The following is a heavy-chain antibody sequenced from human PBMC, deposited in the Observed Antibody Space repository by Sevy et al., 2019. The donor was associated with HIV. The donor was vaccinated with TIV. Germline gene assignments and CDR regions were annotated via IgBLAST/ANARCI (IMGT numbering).Heavy chain of an antibody. V-gene: IGHV3-23*01. Sequence: GGSLRLSCAASGFTFSSYAMSWVRQAPGKGLEWVSAISGSGGSTYYADSVKGPFTISRDNSKNTLYLQMNSLRAEDTAVYYCAKCGERIRGEYSSGNFDYWGQGTLVTVSS. D-gene: IGHD6-25*01. CDR2: ISGSGGST. J-gene: IGHJ4*02. CDR3: AKCGERIRGEYSSGNFDY. CDR1: GFTFSSYA.